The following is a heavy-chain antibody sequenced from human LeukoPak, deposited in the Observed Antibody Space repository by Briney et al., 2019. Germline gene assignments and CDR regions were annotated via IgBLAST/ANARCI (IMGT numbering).Heavy chain of an antibody. J-gene: IGHJ4*02. Sequence: ASVKVSCKASGYTFTAYFMHWVRQAPGQGLEWMGWINPDSGATNYAQRFQGRVALTRDTSITTAYMELSRLRSDDTAVYYCARVQIRYYDTIGYWGQGTLVTVSS. CDR3: ARVQIRYYDTIGY. V-gene: IGHV1-2*02. D-gene: IGHD3-22*01. CDR2: INPDSGAT. CDR1: GYTFTAYF.